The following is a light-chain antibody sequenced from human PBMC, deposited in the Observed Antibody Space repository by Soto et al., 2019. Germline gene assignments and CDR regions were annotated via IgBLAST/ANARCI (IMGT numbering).Light chain of an antibody. V-gene: IGLV2-11*01. CDR1: SSDVGGYNY. CDR2: DVS. J-gene: IGLJ1*01. CDR3: CSYAGSYSLYV. Sequence: QSALTQPRSVSGSPGQSVTISCTGTSSDVGGYNYVSWYQEHPGKAPKLMIYDVSKRPSGVPDRFSGSKSGNTASLTISGLQAEDESDYYCCSYAGSYSLYVFXTGTKATVL.